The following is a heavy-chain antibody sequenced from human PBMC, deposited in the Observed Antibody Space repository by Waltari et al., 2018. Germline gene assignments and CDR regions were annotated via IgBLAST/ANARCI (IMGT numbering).Heavy chain of an antibody. J-gene: IGHJ4*02. Sequence: QVQLQQWGAGLLKPSETLSLTCAVYGGSFSGYYWSWIRQPPGKGLEWIGEISHRGSTNYNPSLKSRVTISVDTSKNQFSLKLSSVTAADTAVYYCARGWQQLPFGYWGQGTLVTVSS. CDR3: ARGWQQLPFGY. CDR2: ISHRGST. D-gene: IGHD6-13*01. CDR1: GGSFSGYY. V-gene: IGHV4-34*01.